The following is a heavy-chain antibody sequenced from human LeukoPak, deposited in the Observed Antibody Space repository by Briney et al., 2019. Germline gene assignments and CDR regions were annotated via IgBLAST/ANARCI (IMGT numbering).Heavy chain of an antibody. D-gene: IGHD3-16*01. V-gene: IGHV4-34*01. J-gene: IGHJ3*02. CDR3: ASATLYYDYVWGPTRDAFDI. Sequence: PSETLSLTCAVYGGSFSGCYWSWIRQPPGKGLEWIGEINHSGSTNYNPSLKSRVTISVDTSKNQFSLKLSSVTAADTAVYYCASATLYYDYVWGPTRDAFDIWGQGTMVTVSS. CDR1: GGSFSGCY. CDR2: INHSGST.